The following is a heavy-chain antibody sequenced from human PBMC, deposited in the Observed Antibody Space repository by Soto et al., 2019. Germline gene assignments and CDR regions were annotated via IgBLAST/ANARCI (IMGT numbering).Heavy chain of an antibody. V-gene: IGHV3-30-3*01. Sequence: QVQLVESGGGVVQPGRSLRLSCAASGFTFSSYAMHWVRQAPGKGLEWVAVISYDGSNKYYADSVKGRFTISRDNSKNALYQERNSLRAEDTAVYYCAREYEDTSWGPGDWLDPWGQGTLVTVSS. J-gene: IGHJ5*02. D-gene: IGHD6-13*01. CDR1: GFTFSSYA. CDR3: AREYEDTSWGPGDWLDP. CDR2: ISYDGSNK.